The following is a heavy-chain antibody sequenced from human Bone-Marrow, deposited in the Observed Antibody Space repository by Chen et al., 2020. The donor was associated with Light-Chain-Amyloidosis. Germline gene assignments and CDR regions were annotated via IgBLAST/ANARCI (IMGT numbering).Heavy chain of an antibody. CDR3: GRDNIGGVDF. CDR2: IYNSGTT. V-gene: IGHV4-59*01. CDR1: GGSMDYYY. Sequence: QVQLQESGPGLVKPSETLSLTCTVSGGSMDYYYWNWIRQPPGKGLEWIGYIYNSGTTNYNPSLRSRVTMSVDMSKKQFSLKLSSVTAADTAVYHCGRDNIGGVDFWGQGTPVTVSS. D-gene: IGHD3-16*01. J-gene: IGHJ4*02.